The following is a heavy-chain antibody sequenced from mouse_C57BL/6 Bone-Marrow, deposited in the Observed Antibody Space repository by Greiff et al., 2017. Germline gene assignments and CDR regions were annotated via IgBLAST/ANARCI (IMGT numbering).Heavy chain of an antibody. CDR1: GYTFTSYW. CDR3: ERDYDYVLYYAMDY. D-gene: IGHD2-4*01. CDR2: ITPSNGGT. Sequence: QVQLQQPGTELVKPGASVKLSCKASGYTFTSYWMHWVKQRPGQGLEWIGNITPSNGGTNYNEKFKSKATLTVATSSSTAYMQLRSLTSEDSAVEYCERDYDYVLYYAMDYWGKGTSVTVSS. V-gene: IGHV1-53*01. J-gene: IGHJ4*01.